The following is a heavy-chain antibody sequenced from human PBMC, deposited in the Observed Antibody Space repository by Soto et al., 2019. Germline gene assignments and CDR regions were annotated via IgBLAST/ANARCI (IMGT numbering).Heavy chain of an antibody. CDR1: GYTFTSYY. V-gene: IGHV1-46*01. Sequence: ASVKVSCKASGYTFTSYYLHWVRQAPGQGLGWLGIINPSTSSTNYAQKFQGRVTVTRDTSTSTVYVELSSLRSEDTAVYYCARGLLKDAFDIWGQGTMVTVS. D-gene: IGHD2-15*01. CDR3: ARGLLKDAFDI. J-gene: IGHJ3*02. CDR2: INPSTSST.